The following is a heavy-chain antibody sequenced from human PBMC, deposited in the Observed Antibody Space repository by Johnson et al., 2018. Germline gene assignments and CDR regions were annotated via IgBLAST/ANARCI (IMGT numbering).Heavy chain of an antibody. CDR1: GFTFNIYW. V-gene: IGHV3-7*01. D-gene: IGHD3-9*01. CDR2: IYPDGSED. CDR3: GREDWFSVDF. Sequence: VQLVESGGGLVQPGGSLRLSCAASGFTFNIYWMTWVRQAPGKGLERVAEIYPDGSEDYFVDSVKGRFTISRDNAKNSIYLQMNGLRAEDTAVYYCGREDWFSVDFWGQGTLVTVSS. J-gene: IGHJ4*02.